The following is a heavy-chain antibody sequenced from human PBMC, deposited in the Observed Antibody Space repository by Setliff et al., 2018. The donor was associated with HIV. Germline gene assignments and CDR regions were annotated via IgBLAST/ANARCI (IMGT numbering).Heavy chain of an antibody. CDR1: GDSISTSS. CDR3: ARRAVQDGSITSSNGFDP. V-gene: IGHV4-4*09. D-gene: IGHD2-2*01. Sequence: SETLSLTCTVSGDSISTSSWNWIRQPPGKGLEWIGYLYTSGSTNYNPSLKSRVTISADSSKHQFSLNLNSVTAADTAVYYCARRAVQDGSITSSNGFDPWGQGILVTVSS. CDR2: LYTSGST. J-gene: IGHJ5*02.